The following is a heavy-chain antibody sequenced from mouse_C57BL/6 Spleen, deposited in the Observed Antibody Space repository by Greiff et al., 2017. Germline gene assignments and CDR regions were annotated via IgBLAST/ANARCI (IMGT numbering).Heavy chain of an antibody. CDR2: ISYDGSN. J-gene: IGHJ3*01. CDR1: GYSITSGYY. D-gene: IGHD1-1*01. V-gene: IGHV3-6*01. CDR3: ASTVVATPFAY. Sequence: DVQLVESGPGLVKPSQSLTLTCSVTGYSITSGYYWNWIRQFPGNKLEWMGYISYDGSNNYNPSLKNRISITRDTSKNQFFLKLNSVTTEDTATYYCASTVVATPFAYWGQGTLVTVSA.